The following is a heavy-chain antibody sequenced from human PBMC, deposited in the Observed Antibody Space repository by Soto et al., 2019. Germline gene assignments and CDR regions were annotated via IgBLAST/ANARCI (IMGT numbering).Heavy chain of an antibody. CDR1: GFTFSSYS. Sequence: GGSLRLSCAASGFTFSSYSMNWVRQAPGKGLEWVSYISSSSSTIYYADSVKGRFTISRDNAKNSLYLQMNSLRAEDTAVYYCARDHAQYDILTGYYHRSYYFAYWGQGTLVTVSS. D-gene: IGHD3-9*01. J-gene: IGHJ4*02. CDR2: ISSSSSTI. V-gene: IGHV3-48*01. CDR3: ARDHAQYDILTGYYHRSYYFAY.